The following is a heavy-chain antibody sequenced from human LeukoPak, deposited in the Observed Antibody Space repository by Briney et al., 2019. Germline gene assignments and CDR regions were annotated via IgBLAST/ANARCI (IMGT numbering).Heavy chain of an antibody. CDR3: ARAAPGERGYSYDSDY. CDR1: GFTFSSYA. Sequence: GRSLRLSCAASGFTFSSYAMHWVRQAPGKGREWVAVISYDGSNKYYADSVKGRFTISRDNSKNTMYLQINSLRVEDTAVYYCARAAPGERGYSYDSDYWRQGTLVTVTS. D-gene: IGHD5-18*01. J-gene: IGHJ4*02. V-gene: IGHV3-30*04. CDR2: ISYDGSNK.